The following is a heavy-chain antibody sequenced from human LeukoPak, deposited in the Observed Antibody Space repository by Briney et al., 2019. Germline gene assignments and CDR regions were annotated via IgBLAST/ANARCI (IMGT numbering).Heavy chain of an antibody. CDR3: ATGYYYDSSGYYYVRAEYFQH. CDR2: IWYDGSNK. J-gene: IGHJ1*01. Sequence: GGSLRLSCAASGFTFSSYGMHWVRQAPGKGLEWEAVIWYDGSNKYYADSVKGRFTISRDNSKNTLYLQMNSLRAEDTALYYCATGYYYDSSGYYYVRAEYFQHWGQGTLVTVSS. CDR1: GFTFSSYG. V-gene: IGHV3-30*02. D-gene: IGHD3-22*01.